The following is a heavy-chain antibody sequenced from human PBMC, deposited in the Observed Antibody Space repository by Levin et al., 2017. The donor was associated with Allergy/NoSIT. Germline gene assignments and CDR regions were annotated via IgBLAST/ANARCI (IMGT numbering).Heavy chain of an antibody. CDR3: ATIAAGRCDY. CDR2: IIPILGIA. J-gene: IGHJ4*02. CDR1: GGTFSSYT. V-gene: IGHV1-69*02. Sequence: HGESLKISCKASGGTFSSYTISWVRQAPGQGLEWMGRIIPILGIANYAQKFQGRVTITADKSTSTAYMELSSLRSEDTAVYYCATIAAGRCDYWGQGTLVTVSS. D-gene: IGHD6-6*01.